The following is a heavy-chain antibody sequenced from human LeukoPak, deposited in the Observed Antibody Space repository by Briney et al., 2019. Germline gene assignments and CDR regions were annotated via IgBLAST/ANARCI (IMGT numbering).Heavy chain of an antibody. Sequence: SSETLSLTCTVSGGSISSGSYYWSWIRQPPGKGLEWIGYMYYTGSTNYNPSLKSRVTISIDTSKNQFSLKLSTVTAADTAVYYCARDGAVAGIGGYYYYHYMDVWGKGTTVTVSS. CDR2: MYYTGST. J-gene: IGHJ6*03. D-gene: IGHD6-19*01. CDR3: ARDGAVAGIGGYYYYHYMDV. V-gene: IGHV4-61*01. CDR1: GGSISSGSYY.